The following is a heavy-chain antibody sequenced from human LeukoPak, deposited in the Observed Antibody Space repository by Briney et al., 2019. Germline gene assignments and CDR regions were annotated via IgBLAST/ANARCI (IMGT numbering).Heavy chain of an antibody. J-gene: IGHJ4*02. D-gene: IGHD2-15*01. CDR3: ARGVLLLSSVSYFDY. V-gene: IGHV1-18*01. Sequence: ALLKAFCKASAFTFITSGISWVRQAPGQGLEWTRWISAYNGNTNYEQKLQGRVTMTTDTSTSTAYMELRSLRSDDTAVYYCARGVLLLSSVSYFDYWGQGTLVTVSS. CDR2: ISAYNGNT. CDR1: AFTFITSG.